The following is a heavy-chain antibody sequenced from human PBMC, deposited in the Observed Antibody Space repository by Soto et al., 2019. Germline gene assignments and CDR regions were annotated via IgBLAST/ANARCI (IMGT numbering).Heavy chain of an antibody. CDR2: ISAYNGNT. J-gene: IGHJ3*02. CDR3: ARVGVLRYFGRPNAFDI. D-gene: IGHD3-9*01. V-gene: IGHV1-18*01. CDR1: GYTFTSYG. Sequence: QVQLVQSGAEVKKPGASVKVSCKASGYTFTSYGISWVRQAPGQGLEWMGWISAYNGNTNYAQKLQGRVTMTTDTSPSTAYMELRSLRSDDTAVYYCARVGVLRYFGRPNAFDIWGQGTMVTVSS.